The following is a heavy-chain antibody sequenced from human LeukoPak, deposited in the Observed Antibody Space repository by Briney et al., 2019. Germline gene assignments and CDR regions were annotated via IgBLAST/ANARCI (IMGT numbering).Heavy chain of an antibody. J-gene: IGHJ3*02. D-gene: IGHD5-18*01. CDR3: ARDRRGYSYGWPLSAFDI. Sequence: SETLSLTCTVSGGSISSGGYYWSWIRQHPGKGLEWIGYIYYSGSTYYNPSLKSRVTISVDTSKNQFSLKLSSVTAADTAVYYCARDRRGYSYGWPLSAFDIWGQGTMVTVSS. V-gene: IGHV4-31*03. CDR1: GGSISSGGYY. CDR2: IYYSGST.